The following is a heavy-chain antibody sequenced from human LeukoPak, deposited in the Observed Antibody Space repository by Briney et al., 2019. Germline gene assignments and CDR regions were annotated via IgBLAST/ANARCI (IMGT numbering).Heavy chain of an antibody. D-gene: IGHD5-18*01. CDR1: GFTFNTHA. J-gene: IGHJ4*02. Sequence: GGSLRLSCAASGFTFNTHAMSWVRQAPGKGLEWVSGINGNGASTYYSDSVKGRSTISRDNSKNTLYLQMSSLRAEDTAIYYCAKDQGYSYYYLDYWGQGTLVTVSS. CDR3: AKDQGYSYYYLDY. CDR2: INGNGAST. V-gene: IGHV3-23*01.